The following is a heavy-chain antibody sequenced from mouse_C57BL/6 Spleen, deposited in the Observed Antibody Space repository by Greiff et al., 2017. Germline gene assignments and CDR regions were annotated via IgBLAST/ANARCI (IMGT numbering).Heavy chain of an antibody. V-gene: IGHV3-6*01. CDR2: ISYDGSN. J-gene: IGHJ3*01. CDR3: ARVYDGPGFAY. D-gene: IGHD2-3*01. Sequence: EVKLVESGPGLVKPSQSLSLTCSVTGYSITSGYYWNWIRQFPGNKLEWMGYISYDGSNNYNPSLKNRISITRDTSKNQFFLKLNSVTTEDTATYYCARVYDGPGFAYWGQGTLVTVSA. CDR1: GYSITSGYY.